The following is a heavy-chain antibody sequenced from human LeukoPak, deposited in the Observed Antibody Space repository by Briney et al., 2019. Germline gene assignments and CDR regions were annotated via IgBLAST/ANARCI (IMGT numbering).Heavy chain of an antibody. CDR3: ARRRHMYSSSSSWFDP. J-gene: IGHJ5*02. Sequence: SETLSLTCTVSGGSISSYDWSWIRQPPGKGLEWIGYIYYSGSTNYNPSLKSRVTISVDTSKNQFSLKLSSVTAADTAVYYCARRRHMYSSSSSWFDPWGQGTLVTVSS. V-gene: IGHV4-59*01. CDR1: GGSISSYD. D-gene: IGHD6-6*01. CDR2: IYYSGST.